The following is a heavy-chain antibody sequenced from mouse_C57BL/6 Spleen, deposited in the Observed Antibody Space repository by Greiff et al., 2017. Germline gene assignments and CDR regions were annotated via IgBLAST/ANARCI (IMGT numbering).Heavy chain of an antibody. CDR3: AGRAAQAVYFDY. CDR1: GYAFSSSW. V-gene: IGHV1-82*01. Sequence: QVQLQQSGPELVKPGASVKISCKASGYAFSSSWMNWVKQRPGKGLEWIGRIYPGDGDTNYNGKFKGKATLTADKSSSTAYMQLSSLTSEDSAVYFCAGRAAQAVYFDYWGQGTTLTVSS. J-gene: IGHJ2*01. CDR2: IYPGDGDT. D-gene: IGHD3-2*02.